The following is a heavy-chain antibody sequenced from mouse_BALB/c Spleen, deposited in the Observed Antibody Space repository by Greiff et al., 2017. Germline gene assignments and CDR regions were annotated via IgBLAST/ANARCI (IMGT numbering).Heavy chain of an antibody. D-gene: IGHD2-14*01. CDR1: GFTFSDYY. V-gene: IGHV5-4*02. CDR3: ARDVDRFYAMDY. Sequence: EVHLVESGGGLVKPGGSLKLSCAASGFTFSDYYMYWVRQTPEKRLEWVATISDGGSYTYYPDSVKGRFTISRDNAKNNLYLQMSSLKSEDTAMYYCARDVDRFYAMDYWGQGTSVTVSS. J-gene: IGHJ4*01. CDR2: ISDGGSYT.